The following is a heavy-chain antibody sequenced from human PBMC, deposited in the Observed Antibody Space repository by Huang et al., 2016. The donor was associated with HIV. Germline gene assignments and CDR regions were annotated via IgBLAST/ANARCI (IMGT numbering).Heavy chain of an antibody. J-gene: IGHJ4*02. Sequence: EVQLVESGGGLVKPGGSLRLSCAASGFSLASYNMYWGRQTPGKGLEWVSSISTSSRFIDYADSVKGRFSIARDNAKNSLYLQMNNLRGEDTAVYYCARDRGQQLSPFDSWGQETLVTVSS. CDR3: ARDRGQQLSPFDS. CDR1: GFSLASYN. V-gene: IGHV3-21*01. D-gene: IGHD6-13*01. CDR2: ISTSSRFI.